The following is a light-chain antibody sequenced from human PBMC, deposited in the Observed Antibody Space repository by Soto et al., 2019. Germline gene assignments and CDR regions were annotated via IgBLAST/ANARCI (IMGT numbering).Light chain of an antibody. CDR1: QSLLHSSGYNY. CDR2: LGS. Sequence: EIVMTQTPLSLPVTPGEPASISCRSSQSLLHSSGYNYLEWFLQKPGQSPQLLIYLGSNRASGAPDRFSGSGSGTDFTLKISRVEADDVGVYYCMQALRTPPTFGQGTKLEIK. J-gene: IGKJ2*01. V-gene: IGKV2-28*01. CDR3: MQALRTPPT.